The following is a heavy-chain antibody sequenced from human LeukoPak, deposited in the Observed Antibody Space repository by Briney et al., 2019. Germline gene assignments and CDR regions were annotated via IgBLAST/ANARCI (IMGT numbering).Heavy chain of an antibody. CDR2: IYYNDDK. V-gene: IGHV2-5*01. CDR3: AHLVVTIDWRSYFDY. Sequence: SGPTLVKPTQTLTLTCTFSDFSLSTPGMGVGWIRQPPGKALQWLAFIYYNDDKRYSPSLRSRLTITRDTSKNQVVLAMTNMDPVDTATYYCAHLVVTIDWRSYFDYLGQGALVTVSS. J-gene: IGHJ4*02. D-gene: IGHD3-9*01. CDR1: DFSLSTPGMG.